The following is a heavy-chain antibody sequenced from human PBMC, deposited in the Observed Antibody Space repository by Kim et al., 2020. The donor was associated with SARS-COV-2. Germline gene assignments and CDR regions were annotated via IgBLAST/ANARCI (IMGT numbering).Heavy chain of an antibody. CDR3: ARESVTGTDAFDI. J-gene: IGHJ3*02. CDR2: ISDSGSTT. CDR1: GFTFDSYE. V-gene: IGHV3-48*03. Sequence: LSLTCAASGFTFDSYEINWVRQAPGKGLEWVSYISDSGSTTYYADSVKGRFTVSRDNAKNSLFLQMNSLRAEDTAVYYCARESVTGTDAFDIWGQGTLVTVSS. D-gene: IGHD6-19*01.